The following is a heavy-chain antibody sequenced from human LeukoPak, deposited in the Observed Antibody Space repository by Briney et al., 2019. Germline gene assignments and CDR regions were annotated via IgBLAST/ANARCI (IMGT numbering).Heavy chain of an antibody. V-gene: IGHV1-2*02. J-gene: IGHJ4*02. Sequence: ASVKVSCKASGYTFTAYYMRWVRQAAGQGLEYMGWINPNSGDTNHAQNFQGRVTLTRDTSISTAYMELSGLRSDDSALYYCAGEYCSTGTCCQGFDYWCQGTLVTVSS. CDR2: INPNSGDT. CDR1: GYTFTAYY. CDR3: AGEYCSTGTCCQGFDY. D-gene: IGHD2-15*01.